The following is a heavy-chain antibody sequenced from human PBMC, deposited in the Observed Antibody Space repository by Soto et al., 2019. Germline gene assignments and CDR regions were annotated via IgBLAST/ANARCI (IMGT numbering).Heavy chain of an antibody. J-gene: IGHJ4*02. V-gene: IGHV1-18*01. CDR3: TSSVVTRNFDY. CDR2: ISAYNGNT. CDR1: GYTFTSYG. D-gene: IGHD2-15*01. Sequence: GGSVKVSCKASGYTFTSYGISWVRQAPGQGLEWMGWISAYNGNTNYAQKLQGRVTMTTDTSTNTAYMELRSLRSDDTAVYYCTSSVVTRNFDYWGQGTLVTVSS.